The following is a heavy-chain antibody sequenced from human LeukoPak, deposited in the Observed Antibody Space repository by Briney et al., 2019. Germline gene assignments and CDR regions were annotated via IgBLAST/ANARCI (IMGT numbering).Heavy chain of an antibody. CDR2: ISYNGSHT. D-gene: IGHD3-3*01. V-gene: IGHV3-30-3*01. CDR3: VRSGYYTYQYYYMDV. J-gene: IGHJ6*03. CDR1: GFSFSTYA. Sequence: GGSLRLSCAASGFSFSTYAMHWVRQAPGKGLEWAAVISYNGSHTYYARSVKGRFTVSRDNSMNTLYLQMNSLRAEDTAVYYCVRSGYYTYQYYYMDVWGKGTTVTVSS.